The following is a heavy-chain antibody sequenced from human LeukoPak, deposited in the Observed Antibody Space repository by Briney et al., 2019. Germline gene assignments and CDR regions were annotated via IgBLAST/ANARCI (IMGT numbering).Heavy chain of an antibody. CDR2: INPNSGGT. CDR1: GYTFTDSY. CDR3: ARWLQLDYYYYMDV. D-gene: IGHD5-24*01. V-gene: IGHV1-2*02. Sequence: ASVKVSCKPSGYTFTDSYIHWARQAPGQGLEWMGWINPNSGGTNYAQKFQGRVTMTRDTSISTAYMELSRLRSDDTAVYYCARWLQLDYYYYMDVWGKGTTVTVSS. J-gene: IGHJ6*03.